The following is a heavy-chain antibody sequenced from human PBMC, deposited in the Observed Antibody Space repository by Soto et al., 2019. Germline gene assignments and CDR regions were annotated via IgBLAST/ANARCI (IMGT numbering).Heavy chain of an antibody. Sequence: PXGSLRLSCAAAGFVFSNYEMNWVRQAPGKGLEWISYISSSASTIYYADSVKGRFTISRDNAKNSLYLQMNSLRAEDTAVYYCARDTTWRDDRGQGTLVTVS. D-gene: IGHD4-17*01. CDR3: ARDTTWRDD. CDR1: GFVFSNYE. J-gene: IGHJ4*02. V-gene: IGHV3-48*03. CDR2: ISSSASTI.